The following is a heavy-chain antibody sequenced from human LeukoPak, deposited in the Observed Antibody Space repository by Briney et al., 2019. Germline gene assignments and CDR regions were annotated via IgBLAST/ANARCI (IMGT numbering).Heavy chain of an antibody. Sequence: GGSLRLSCAASGFTFSNYAMSWDRQPPGKGLEWVSAITASGGNTYYADSVKGRFTISRDNSKNTVFLQMNSLRAEDTAVYYCAKWGDYDVLTGYYFSDYWGQGTLVTVSS. D-gene: IGHD3-9*01. CDR1: GFTFSNYA. CDR2: ITASGGNT. V-gene: IGHV3-23*01. CDR3: AKWGDYDVLTGYYFSDY. J-gene: IGHJ4*02.